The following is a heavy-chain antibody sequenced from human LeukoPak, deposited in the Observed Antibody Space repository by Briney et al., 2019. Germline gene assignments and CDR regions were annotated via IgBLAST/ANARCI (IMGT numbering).Heavy chain of an antibody. Sequence: GASVKVSCKASGYTFTSYSISWVRQAPGQGPEWMGWISAYNGNTNYAQKLQGRVTMTTDTSTSTAYMELRSLRSDDMAVYYCARVTILVATGTDWFDPWGQGTLVTVSS. V-gene: IGHV1-18*03. CDR3: ARVTILVATGTDWFDP. J-gene: IGHJ5*02. D-gene: IGHD2-8*02. CDR2: ISAYNGNT. CDR1: GYTFTSYS.